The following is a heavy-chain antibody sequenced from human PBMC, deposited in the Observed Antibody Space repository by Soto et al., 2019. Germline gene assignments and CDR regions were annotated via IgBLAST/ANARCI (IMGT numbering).Heavy chain of an antibody. CDR2: IWYDGSNK. CDR1: GFTFSSYG. J-gene: IGHJ6*02. CDR3: ARDLSITIFGVTVYYYGMDV. V-gene: IGHV3-33*01. D-gene: IGHD3-3*01. Sequence: QVQLVESGGGVVQPGRSLRLPCAASGFTFSSYGMHWVRQAPGKGLEWVAVIWYDGSNKYYADSVKRRFTISRDNSKNTLYLQMNSLRAEDTAVYYCARDLSITIFGVTVYYYGMDVWGQGTTVTVSS.